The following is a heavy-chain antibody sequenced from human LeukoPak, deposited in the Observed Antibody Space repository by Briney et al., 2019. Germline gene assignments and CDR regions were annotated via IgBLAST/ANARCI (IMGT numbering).Heavy chain of an antibody. CDR1: GDSLSSNSAA. V-gene: IGHV6-1*01. D-gene: IGHD2-15*01. CDR2: TYYRSKWYN. CDR3: ARGMVEINYYVDV. J-gene: IGHJ6*03. Sequence: SQTLSLTCPISGDSLSSNSAAWNWLRHSPSRGLEWLRRTYYRSKWYNDCIVYMRSRITNNQDTSKNQFTLQRAAVTPEDTAVYFCARGMVEINYYVDVWGKGTAVTVSS.